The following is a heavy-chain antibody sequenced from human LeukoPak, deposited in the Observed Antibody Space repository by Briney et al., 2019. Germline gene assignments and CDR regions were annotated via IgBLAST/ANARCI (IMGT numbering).Heavy chain of an antibody. CDR2: IISFFGAA. J-gene: IGHJ5*02. V-gene: IGHV1-69*13. Sequence: SVKVSCKASGGTFNSSGISWVRQAPGQGLEWLGGIISFFGAAHYIQKFQGRLTITADESTSTAYMELSSLTSEDTAVYYCTRDPSVDYDLLSHWFDPWGQGTLVTVSS. D-gene: IGHD3-9*01. CDR3: TRDPSVDYDLLSHWFDP. CDR1: GGTFNSSG.